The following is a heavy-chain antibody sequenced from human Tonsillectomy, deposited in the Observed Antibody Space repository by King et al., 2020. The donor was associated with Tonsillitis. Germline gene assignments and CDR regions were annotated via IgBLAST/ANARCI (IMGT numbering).Heavy chain of an antibody. D-gene: IGHD3-10*01. V-gene: IGHV5-10-1*01. Sequence: QLVQSGAEVKKPGESLRISCKGSGYSFTSYWISWVRQMPGKGREWRGRIDPSDSYTNYSPSFQGHVTISADTSISTASLLRSSLKASDTALYYCARAPSYITMVRGVKYYFDYWGQGTLVTVSS. CDR1: GYSFTSYW. CDR2: IDPSDSYT. CDR3: ARAPSYITMVRGVKYYFDY. J-gene: IGHJ4*02.